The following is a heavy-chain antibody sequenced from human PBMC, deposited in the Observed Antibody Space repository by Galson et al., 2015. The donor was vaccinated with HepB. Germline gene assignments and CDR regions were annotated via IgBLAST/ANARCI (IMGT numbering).Heavy chain of an antibody. V-gene: IGHV1-69*13. D-gene: IGHD3-3*01. CDR2: IIPIFGTA. CDR3: ARAVKQRITIFGVVVNAFDI. Sequence: SVKVSCKASAGTFSSYAISWVRQAPGQGLEWMGGIIPIFGTANYAQKFPGRVTITADESTSTAYMELSSLRSEDTAVYYCARAVKQRITIFGVVVNAFDIWGQGTMVTVSS. J-gene: IGHJ3*02. CDR1: AGTFSSYA.